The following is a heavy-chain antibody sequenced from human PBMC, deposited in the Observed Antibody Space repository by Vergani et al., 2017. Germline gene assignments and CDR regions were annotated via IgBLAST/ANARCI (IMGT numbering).Heavy chain of an antibody. J-gene: IGHJ2*01. CDR2: MKPNSGKT. CDR1: GYTFTSYD. Sequence: QVQLVQSGAEVKKPGASVKVSCKASGYTFTSYDIHWVRQATGQGLEWMGWMKPNSGKTGYAQKFKGRVTMTRNTSISTADMELSSLRSEDTAVYYCARGLWYFDLWGRGTLVTVSS. CDR3: ARGLWYFDL. V-gene: IGHV1-8*01.